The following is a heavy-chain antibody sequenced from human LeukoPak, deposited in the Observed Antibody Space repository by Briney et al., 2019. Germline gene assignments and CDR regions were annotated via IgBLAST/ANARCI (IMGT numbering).Heavy chain of an antibody. V-gene: IGHV3-23*01. CDR2: ISGSGGST. Sequence: GGSLRLSCAASGFTFSSYAMSWVRQAPGKGLEWVSAISGSGGSTYYADSVKGRFTISRDNSENTLYLQMNSLRAEDTAVYYCAKDSPPYDSSGRFDYWGQGTLVTVSS. CDR3: AKDSPPYDSSGRFDY. D-gene: IGHD3-22*01. J-gene: IGHJ4*02. CDR1: GFTFSSYA.